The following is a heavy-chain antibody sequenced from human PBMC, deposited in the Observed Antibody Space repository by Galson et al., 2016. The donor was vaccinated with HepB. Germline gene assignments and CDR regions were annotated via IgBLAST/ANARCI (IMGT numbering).Heavy chain of an antibody. CDR3: AKCLWVRGVYPFDP. CDR2: ILNSGAST. J-gene: IGHJ5*02. D-gene: IGHD3-10*01. Sequence: SLRLSCAASGFTFSSYNMNWVRQAPGKGLEWVSAILNSGASTSYADSVKGRFTISRDNSKNTVYLQMNNLRAEDTAVYYCAKCLWVRGVYPFDPWGQGTLVTVSS. CDR1: GFTFSSYN. V-gene: IGHV3-23*01.